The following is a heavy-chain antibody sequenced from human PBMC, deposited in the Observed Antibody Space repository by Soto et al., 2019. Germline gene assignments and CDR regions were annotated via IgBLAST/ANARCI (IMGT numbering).Heavy chain of an antibody. CDR2: ISGSGGST. V-gene: IGHV3-23*01. D-gene: IGHD3-10*01. CDR1: GCTFISYA. J-gene: IGHJ4*02. CDR3: ATQRLGRTTMVRGALTSFDY. Sequence: GGSLRLSCAASGCTFISYAMSWVRQATGKGLEWVSAISGSGGSTYYADSVKGRFTISRDNSKNTLYLQMNSLRAEDTAVYYCATQRLGRTTMVRGALTSFDYWGQGTLVTVSS.